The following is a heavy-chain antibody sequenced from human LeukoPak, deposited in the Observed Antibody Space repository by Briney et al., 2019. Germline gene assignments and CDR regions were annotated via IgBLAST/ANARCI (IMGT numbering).Heavy chain of an antibody. D-gene: IGHD3-22*01. CDR1: GGSISTYY. CDR3: ARDLDSSGFDL. CDR2: IYSSGTT. J-gene: IGHJ2*01. V-gene: IGHV4-59*12. Sequence: SETLSLTCTVSGGSISTYYWTWIRQPPGKGLEWIGYIYSSGTTNYNPSLKSRVTISLDTSKNQFSLKLTSVTAADTAVYYCARDLDSSGFDLWGRGTLVTVSS.